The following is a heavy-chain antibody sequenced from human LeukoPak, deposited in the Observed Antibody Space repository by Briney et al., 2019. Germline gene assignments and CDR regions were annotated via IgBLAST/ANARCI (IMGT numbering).Heavy chain of an antibody. V-gene: IGHV3-23*01. D-gene: IGHD2-2*01. CDR1: GFTFSSYA. Sequence: PGGSLRLSCAASGFTFSSYAMSWVRQAPGKGLEWVSAISGSGGSTYYADFVKGRFTISRDNSKNTLYLQMNSLRAEDTAVYYCAKSDQLVVVPAAMVNWFDPWGQGTLVTVSS. CDR2: ISGSGGST. CDR3: AKSDQLVVVPAAMVNWFDP. J-gene: IGHJ5*02.